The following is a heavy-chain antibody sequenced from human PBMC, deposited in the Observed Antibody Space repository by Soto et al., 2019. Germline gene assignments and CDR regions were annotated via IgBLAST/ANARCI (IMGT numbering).Heavy chain of an antibody. V-gene: IGHV3-30-3*01. D-gene: IGHD4-4*01. CDR3: ASNSKEAHYGMDV. CDR2: ISYDGSNK. J-gene: IGHJ6*02. CDR1: GFTFSSYA. Sequence: QVQLVESGGGVVQPGRSLRLSCAASGFTFSSYAMHWVRQAPGKGLEWVAVISYDGSNKYYADSVKGRFTISRDNSKNTLYLQMNSLRAEDTAVYYCASNSKEAHYGMDVWGQGTTVTVSS.